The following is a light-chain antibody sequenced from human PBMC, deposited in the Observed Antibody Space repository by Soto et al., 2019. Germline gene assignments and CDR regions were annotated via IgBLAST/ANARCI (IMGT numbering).Light chain of an antibody. J-gene: IGLJ1*01. CDR2: EVS. V-gene: IGLV2-14*01. CDR1: SSDVGGYDY. CDR3: SSYSSSTAYL. Sequence: QSALTQPASVSGSPGQSITISCTGTSSDVGGYDYVSWYQLHPGKAPKLMVFEVSNRPSGVSYRFSGSKSGTTSYLTISGLQAEDEADYFCSSYSSSTAYLFGTGTKLTVL.